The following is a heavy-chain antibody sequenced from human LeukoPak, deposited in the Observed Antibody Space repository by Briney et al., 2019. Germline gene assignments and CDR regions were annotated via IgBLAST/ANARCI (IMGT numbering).Heavy chain of an antibody. J-gene: IGHJ4*02. V-gene: IGHV1-69*13. CDR1: GYTFSRYG. CDR3: SKVPVESSGYYFDY. D-gene: IGHD3-22*01. CDR2: IIPIFGTA. Sequence: ASVKVSCKTSGYTFSRYGFSWVRQAPGQGLEWMGGIIPIFGTANYAQKFQGRVTITADESTSTAYMELSSLRSEDTAVYYCSKVPVESSGYYFDYWGQGTLVTVSS.